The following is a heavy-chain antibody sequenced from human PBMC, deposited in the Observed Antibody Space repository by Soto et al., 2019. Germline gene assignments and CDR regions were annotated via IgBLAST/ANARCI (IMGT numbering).Heavy chain of an antibody. CDR2: VSYDGSFK. D-gene: IGHD2-2*01. J-gene: IGHJ6*02. CDR1: GFTFSKFG. Sequence: QVQLVESGGGVVQPGGSLRLSCEASGFTFSKFGIHWVRQAPGKGLEWVAVVSYDGSFKYYADSVKGRFTISRDNSKNTLYLQMNSLRPEATALYYCAKDSDQLLFVSYYYGMDVWGQGTTVTVSS. CDR3: AKDSDQLLFVSYYYGMDV. V-gene: IGHV3-30*18.